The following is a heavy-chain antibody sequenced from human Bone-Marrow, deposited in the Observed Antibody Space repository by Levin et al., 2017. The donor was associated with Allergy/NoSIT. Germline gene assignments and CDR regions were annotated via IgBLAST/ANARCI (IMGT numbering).Heavy chain of an antibody. J-gene: IGHJ4*02. Sequence: KPGESLKISCAASGLTFKNAYMSWIRQAPGKGLEWVGRIKSKPDGETTDYAAAVTGRFTISRDESKNTVYLQMDSLKSDDTALYYCTTGHILVETAIRDYWGQGTQVTVSS. CDR2: IKSKPDGETT. D-gene: IGHD2-21*02. CDR3: TTGHILVETAIRDY. V-gene: IGHV3-15*01. CDR1: GLTFKNAY.